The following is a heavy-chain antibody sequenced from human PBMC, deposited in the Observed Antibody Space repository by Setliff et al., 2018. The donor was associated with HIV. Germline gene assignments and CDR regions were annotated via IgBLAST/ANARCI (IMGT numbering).Heavy chain of an antibody. CDR2: IYYDGRT. CDR1: GGSIRTGAYY. J-gene: IGHJ4*02. V-gene: IGHV4-39*07. Sequence: SETLSLTCTSSGGSIRTGAYYWGWIRQPPGKGLEWIGSIYYDGRTFYKPSLKSRVTISVDTSKNQFSLRLNSVTAADTAVYYCARWGVAVAGTRGQFDYWGQGTLVTVSS. CDR3: ARWGVAVAGTRGQFDY. D-gene: IGHD6-19*01.